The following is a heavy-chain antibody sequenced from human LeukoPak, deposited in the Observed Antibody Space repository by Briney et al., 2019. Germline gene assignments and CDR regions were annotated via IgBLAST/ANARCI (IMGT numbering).Heavy chain of an antibody. CDR1: GFTFSSHA. CDR3: VTDYKLREARFFDL. V-gene: IGHV3-23*01. CDR2: IIESGGGT. D-gene: IGHD3-10*01. J-gene: IGHJ2*01. Sequence: GGSLRLSCAATGFTFSSHAMSWVRQAPGKGPEWVSGIIESGGGTHYADSVKGQFTIFRDNSKNMVYLQMNSLRVEDTAIYYCVTDYKLREARFFDLWGRGTLVTVSS.